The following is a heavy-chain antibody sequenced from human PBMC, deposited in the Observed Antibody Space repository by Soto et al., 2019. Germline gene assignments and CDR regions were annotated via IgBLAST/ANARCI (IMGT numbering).Heavy chain of an antibody. D-gene: IGHD2-15*01. V-gene: IGHV3-23*01. CDR3: AKSPLGYCSGGSCYPPHYFDY. CDR2: VGGSGGST. J-gene: IGHJ4*02. Sequence: EVQLLDSGGGLVQPGGSLRLSCAASGFTFSNYAMSWVRQAPGKGLEWVSGVGGSGGSTYYADSVKGRFTISRDNSKDTLYMQMNSLRAEDTAVYYCAKSPLGYCSGGSCYPPHYFDYWGQGTLVTVSS. CDR1: GFTFSNYA.